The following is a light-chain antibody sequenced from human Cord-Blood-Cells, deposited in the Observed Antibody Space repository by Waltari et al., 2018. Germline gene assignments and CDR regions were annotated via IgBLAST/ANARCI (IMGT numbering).Light chain of an antibody. J-gene: IGLJ2*01. V-gene: IGLV2-23*01. Sequence: QSALTHPASVSGSPGQSITISCTGTSSDVGRYNLVSWYQQHPGKAPKLMIYEGSKRRSGVSNRFSGSESGNTASRTISGREAGDEADYYCCSYAGSSTYLVFGGGTKRTVL. CDR1: SSDVGRYNL. CDR2: EGS. CDR3: CSYAGSSTYLV.